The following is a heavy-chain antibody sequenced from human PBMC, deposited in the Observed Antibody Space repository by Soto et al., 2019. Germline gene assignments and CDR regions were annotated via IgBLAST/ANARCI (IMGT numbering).Heavy chain of an antibody. V-gene: IGHV3-66*01. J-gene: IGHJ4*02. CDR3: ARGVYDYIWGSTYFDY. Sequence: EVQLVESGGGLVQSGGSLRLSCAASGFTVSSNYMSWVRQAPGKGLEWVSVIYSGGSTYYADSVKGRFTISRDNSKNTLYLQMNSLRAEDTAVYYCARGVYDYIWGSTYFDYWGQGTLVTVSS. CDR2: IYSGGST. D-gene: IGHD3-16*01. CDR1: GFTVSSNY.